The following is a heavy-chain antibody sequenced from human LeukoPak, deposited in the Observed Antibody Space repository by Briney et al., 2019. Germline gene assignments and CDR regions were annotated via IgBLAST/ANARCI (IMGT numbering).Heavy chain of an antibody. D-gene: IGHD6-13*01. CDR3: ARGYSSSRNYYYYYYYMDV. J-gene: IGHJ6*03. Sequence: ASVKVSCKASGYTFTSYDINWVRQATGQGLEWMGWMNPNSGNTGYAQKFQGRVTITADESTSTAYMELSSLRSEDTAVYYCARGYSSSRNYYYYYYYMDVWGKGTTVTVSS. V-gene: IGHV1-8*01. CDR1: GYTFTSYD. CDR2: MNPNSGNT.